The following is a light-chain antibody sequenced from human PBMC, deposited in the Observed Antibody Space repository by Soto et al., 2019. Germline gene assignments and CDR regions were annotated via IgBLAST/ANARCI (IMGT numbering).Light chain of an antibody. J-gene: IGKJ4*01. CDR3: QQRSNWPLT. V-gene: IGKV3-11*01. Sequence: EIVLTQSPATLSLSPGERATLSCRASQRVSSYLAWYQQKPSQAPRLLIYDASNRATGIPARFSGSGSGTDFTLTISSLEPEDFALYYCQQRSNWPLTFGGGTKVEIK. CDR2: DAS. CDR1: QRVSSY.